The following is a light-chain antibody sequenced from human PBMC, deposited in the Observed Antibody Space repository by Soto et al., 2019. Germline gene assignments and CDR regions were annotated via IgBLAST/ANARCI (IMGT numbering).Light chain of an antibody. CDR2: GAS. CDR1: QSVSSSD. CDR3: QQYGSSPRT. Sequence: IVLTQSPGTLSLSPGERATLSCRASQSVSSSDLAWYQQKPGQAPRLLIYGASSRATGIPDRFSGSGSGTDFTLTISRLEPEDFAVNYCQQYGSSPRTFGQGTKVDIK. J-gene: IGKJ1*01. V-gene: IGKV3-20*01.